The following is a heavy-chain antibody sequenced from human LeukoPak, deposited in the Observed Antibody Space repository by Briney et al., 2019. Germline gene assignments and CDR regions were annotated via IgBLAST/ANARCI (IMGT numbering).Heavy chain of an antibody. Sequence: GGSLRLSCAASGFTFRSYAMSWVRQAPGKGLEWVSAISGSGGSTDYADSVKGRFTISRDNSKNTLYMQMNSLRAEDTAVYYCASYDSSGYYHYFDYWGQGTLVTVSS. J-gene: IGHJ4*02. CDR1: GFTFRSYA. CDR2: ISGSGGST. V-gene: IGHV3-23*01. D-gene: IGHD3-22*01. CDR3: ASYDSSGYYHYFDY.